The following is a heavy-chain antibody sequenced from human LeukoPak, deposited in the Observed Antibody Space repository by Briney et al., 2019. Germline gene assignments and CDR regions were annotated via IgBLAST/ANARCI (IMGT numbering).Heavy chain of an antibody. CDR1: GFTFDDYA. D-gene: IGHD3-10*01. Sequence: PGGSLRLSCAASGFTFDDYAMHWVRQAPGKGLEWVAGISWSSGNIGYADSVRGRFTISRDNAKNSLHLQMNSLTTEDTALYFCAGDSWRGAFNYGMDVWSQGSTVAVSS. CDR3: AGDSWRGAFNYGMDV. CDR2: ISWSSGNI. V-gene: IGHV3-9*01. J-gene: IGHJ6*02.